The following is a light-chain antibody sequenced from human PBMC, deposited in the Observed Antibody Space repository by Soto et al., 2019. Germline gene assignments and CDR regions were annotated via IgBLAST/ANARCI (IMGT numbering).Light chain of an antibody. CDR2: DAT. Sequence: EIVLTQSPATLSLSPGERATLSCRASQSVSSYLAWYQQKPGQAPRLLIYDATNRATGIPARFSGSGYGTDFTINISSLEPEAFPVYYCQQRSNWPPWTFGQGTKVEIK. CDR3: QQRSNWPPWT. CDR1: QSVSSY. J-gene: IGKJ1*01. V-gene: IGKV3-11*01.